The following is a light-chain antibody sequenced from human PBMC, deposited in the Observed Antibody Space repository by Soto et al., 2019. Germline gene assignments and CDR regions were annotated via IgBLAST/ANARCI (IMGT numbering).Light chain of an antibody. Sequence: EIVMTQSPATLSVSPGERATLSCRASQSFSNNLAWYQKKPGQAPRLLIYGASTRATGIPARFSGGGSGTEFNLTISSLQSEDVAVYDCQQYNNWWTFGQGTRVEIK. CDR1: QSFSNN. CDR3: QQYNNWWT. V-gene: IGKV3-15*01. J-gene: IGKJ1*01. CDR2: GAS.